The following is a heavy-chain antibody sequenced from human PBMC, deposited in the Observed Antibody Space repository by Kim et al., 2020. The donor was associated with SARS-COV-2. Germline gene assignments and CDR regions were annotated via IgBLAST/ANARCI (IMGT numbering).Heavy chain of an antibody. Sequence: GGSLRLSCAASGFTFSSYEMNWVRQAPGKGLEWVSYISSSGSTIYYADSVKGRFTISRDNAKNSLYLQMNSLRAEDTAVYYCARESEGQVDTSAFDIWGQGTMVTVSS. J-gene: IGHJ3*02. CDR1: GFTFSSYE. V-gene: IGHV3-48*03. D-gene: IGHD5-18*01. CDR2: ISSSGSTI. CDR3: ARESEGQVDTSAFDI.